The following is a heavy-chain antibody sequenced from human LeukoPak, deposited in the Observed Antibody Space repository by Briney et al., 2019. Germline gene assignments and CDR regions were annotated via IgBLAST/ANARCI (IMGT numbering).Heavy chain of an antibody. Sequence: GGSLRLSCAASGFTFSNYWMNWVRQAPGKGLEWVSSISSSSSYIYYADSVKGRFTISRDNAKNSLYLQMNSLRAEDTAVYYCARGDDYGSYFDYWGQGTLVTVSS. D-gene: IGHD4-17*01. CDR2: ISSSSSYI. J-gene: IGHJ4*02. CDR1: GFTFSNYW. CDR3: ARGDDYGSYFDY. V-gene: IGHV3-21*01.